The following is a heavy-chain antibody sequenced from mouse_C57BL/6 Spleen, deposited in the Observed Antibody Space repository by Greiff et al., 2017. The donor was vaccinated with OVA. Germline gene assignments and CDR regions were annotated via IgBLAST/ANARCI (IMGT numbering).Heavy chain of an antibody. Sequence: LVESGPELVKPGASVKLSCKASGYTFTSYDINWVKQRPGQGLEWIGWIYPRAGSTNYNEKFKGKATLTVDTSSSTAYMELHSLTSEDSAVYFCARSGDYGFAYWGQGTLVTVSA. J-gene: IGHJ3*01. CDR1: GYTFTSYD. CDR3: ARSGDYGFAY. CDR2: IYPRAGST. V-gene: IGHV1-85*01. D-gene: IGHD2-4*01.